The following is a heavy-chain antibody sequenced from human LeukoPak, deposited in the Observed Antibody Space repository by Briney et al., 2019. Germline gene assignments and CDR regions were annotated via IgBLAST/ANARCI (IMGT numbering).Heavy chain of an antibody. V-gene: IGHV3-49*03. CDR2: IRSKAYGGTT. CDR3: TRGRIIVVVTALPSYFDY. D-gene: IGHD2-21*02. CDR1: GFTLGDYA. Sequence: GRSLRLSCTASGFTLGDYAMSWFRQAPGKGLECVGFIRSKAYGGTTEYAASVKGRFTISRDDSRSIAYLQMNSLKTEDTAVYYCTRGRIIVVVTALPSYFDYWGQGTLVTVSS. J-gene: IGHJ4*02.